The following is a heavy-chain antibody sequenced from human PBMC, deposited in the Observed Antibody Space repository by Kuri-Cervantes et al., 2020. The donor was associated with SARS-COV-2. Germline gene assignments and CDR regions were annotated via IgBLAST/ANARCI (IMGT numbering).Heavy chain of an antibody. J-gene: IGHJ5*02. CDR1: GGSISSGDYY. CDR3: ARGRVTMVRGQRRVWFDP. V-gene: IGHV4-30-4*01. Sequence: SCPVSGGSISSGDYYWSWIRQPPGKGLEWIGYIYYSGSTYYNPSLKSRVTISVDTSKNQFSLKLSSVTAADTAVYYCARGRVTMVRGQRRVWFDPWGQGTLVTVSS. D-gene: IGHD3-10*01. CDR2: IYYSGST.